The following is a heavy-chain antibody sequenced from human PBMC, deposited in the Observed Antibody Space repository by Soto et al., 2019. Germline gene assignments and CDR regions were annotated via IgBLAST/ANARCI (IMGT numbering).Heavy chain of an antibody. V-gene: IGHV4-34*01. CDR2: INHSGST. CDR3: ARVWPWGLGYFDY. D-gene: IGHD2-21*01. CDR1: GGSFSGYY. J-gene: IGHJ4*02. Sequence: QVQLQKWGAGLLKPSETLSLTCAVYGGSFSGYYWSWIRQPPGKGLEWIGEINHSGSTNYNPSLKSRVTISVDTSKNQFSLKLSSVTAADTAVYYCARVWPWGLGYFDYWGQGTLVTVSS.